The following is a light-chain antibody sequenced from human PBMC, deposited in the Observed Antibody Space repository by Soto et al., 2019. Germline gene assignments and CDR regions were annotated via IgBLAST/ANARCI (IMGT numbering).Light chain of an antibody. V-gene: IGKV3-20*01. CDR2: DAS. Sequence: EIALTQSPATLSLSPGERATLSCRASQSVSSSHLAWHQHKPGQAPRLLIYDASSRATGIPERFSGSGSGTDFTLTISRLEPEDFAVYYCQQYGSSPLTFGGGTKVDIK. J-gene: IGKJ4*01. CDR1: QSVSSSH. CDR3: QQYGSSPLT.